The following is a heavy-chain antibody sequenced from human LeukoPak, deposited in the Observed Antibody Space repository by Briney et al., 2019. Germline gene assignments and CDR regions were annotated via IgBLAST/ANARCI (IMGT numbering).Heavy chain of an antibody. Sequence: GESLQISCKGSGYSFTSYWIGWVRQMPGKGLEWMGIIYPGDSDTRYSPSFQGQVTISADKSISTAYLQWSSLKASDTAMYYCARLSPPYYYGMDVWGQGTTVTVSS. CDR2: IYPGDSDT. CDR1: GYSFTSYW. CDR3: ARLSPPYYYGMDV. J-gene: IGHJ6*02. V-gene: IGHV5-51*01.